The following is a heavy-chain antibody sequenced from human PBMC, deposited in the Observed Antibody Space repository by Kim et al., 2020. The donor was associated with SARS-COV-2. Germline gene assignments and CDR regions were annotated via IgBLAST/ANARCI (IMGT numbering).Heavy chain of an antibody. Sequence: SETLSLTCTVSGGSVNSAHYYWSWIRQPPGKELEWIGYIFYSGITNYNPSLKSRLTISIDTSKNKFSLSLISVTAADTALYYCAGAYRGSNYFDYWGQGTLLTVSS. CDR2: IFYSGIT. V-gene: IGHV4-61*01. CDR3: AGAYRGSNYFDY. J-gene: IGHJ4*02. D-gene: IGHD2-2*02. CDR1: GGSVNSAHYY.